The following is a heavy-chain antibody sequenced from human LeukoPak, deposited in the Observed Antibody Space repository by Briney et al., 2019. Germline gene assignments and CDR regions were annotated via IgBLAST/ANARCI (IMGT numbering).Heavy chain of an antibody. Sequence: PGGSLRLSCAASGFTFSSYGMHWVRQAPGKGLEWVAVIWYDGSNKYYADSVKGRFTISRDNSKNTLYLQMNSLRAEDTAVDYCARDPYSGSYLYFDYWGQGTLVTVSS. CDR1: GFTFSSYG. D-gene: IGHD1-26*01. V-gene: IGHV3-33*01. CDR3: ARDPYSGSYLYFDY. CDR2: IWYDGSNK. J-gene: IGHJ4*02.